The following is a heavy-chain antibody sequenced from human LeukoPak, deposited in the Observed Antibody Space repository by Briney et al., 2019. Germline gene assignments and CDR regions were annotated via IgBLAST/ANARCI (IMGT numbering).Heavy chain of an antibody. CDR3: ARYCSGGSCYSI. J-gene: IGHJ6*02. V-gene: IGHV3-48*04. CDR2: ISSSSSAI. CDR1: GFTFSSYS. Sequence: GGSLRLSCAASGFTFSSYSMNWVRQAPGKGLEWISYISSSSSAINYADSVKGGFTISRDNAKNSLYLQMDSLRAEDTAVYYCARYCSGGSCYSIWGQGTAVTVSS. D-gene: IGHD2-15*01.